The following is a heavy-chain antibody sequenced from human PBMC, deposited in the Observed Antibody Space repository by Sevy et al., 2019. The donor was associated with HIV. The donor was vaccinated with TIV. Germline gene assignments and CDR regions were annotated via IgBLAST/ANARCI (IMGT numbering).Heavy chain of an antibody. D-gene: IGHD5-18*01. J-gene: IGHJ4*02. Sequence: GGSLRLSCAASGLTFSNYGMHWVRQAPGKGLEWVALIWHDGSNTYYADSVKGRFTVSRDNSKNMVYLQMNSLRAEDTGIYYCSCGYTYGRDYWGQGTLVTVSS. CDR2: IWHDGSNT. V-gene: IGHV3-33*01. CDR3: SCGYTYGRDY. CDR1: GLTFSNYG.